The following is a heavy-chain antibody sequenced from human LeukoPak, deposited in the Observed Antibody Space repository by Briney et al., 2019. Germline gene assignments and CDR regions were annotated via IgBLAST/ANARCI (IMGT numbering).Heavy chain of an antibody. D-gene: IGHD3-22*01. CDR2: ISSSSSYI. CDR1: GFTFSSYS. J-gene: IGHJ3*02. CDR3: ATDGYYDSSGYYPTGAFDI. V-gene: IGHV3-21*01. Sequence: GVSLRLSCAASGFTFSSYSMNWVRQAPGKGLEWVSSISSSSSYIYYADSVKGRFTISRDNAKNSLYLQMNSLRAEDTAVYYCATDGYYDSSGYYPTGAFDIWGQGTMVTVSS.